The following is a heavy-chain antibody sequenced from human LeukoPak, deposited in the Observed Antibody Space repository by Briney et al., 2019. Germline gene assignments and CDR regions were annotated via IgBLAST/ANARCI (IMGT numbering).Heavy chain of an antibody. Sequence: GGSLRLSCAASGFTFSRYSMNWVRQAPGKGLEWVSSISSSSSYIYYADSVKGRFTISRDNAKNSLYLQMNSLRAEDTAVYYCARDLGGYYGSGSSRYMDVWGKGTTVTISS. D-gene: IGHD3-10*01. CDR3: ARDLGGYYGSGSSRYMDV. V-gene: IGHV3-21*01. CDR2: ISSSSSYI. CDR1: GFTFSRYS. J-gene: IGHJ6*03.